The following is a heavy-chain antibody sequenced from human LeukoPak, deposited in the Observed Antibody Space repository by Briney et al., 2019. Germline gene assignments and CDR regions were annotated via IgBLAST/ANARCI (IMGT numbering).Heavy chain of an antibody. CDR2: IYPGDSDT. CDR1: GYSFTSYW. V-gene: IGHV5-51*01. Sequence: GESLKISCKGSGYSFTSYWIAWVRQMPGKGLEWMGMIYPGDSDTRYSPSFQGQVTISADKSISTAYLQWSSLKASDTAMYYCARGRRRGSYRVDYWGQGTLVTVSS. D-gene: IGHD1-26*01. CDR3: ARGRRRGSYRVDY. J-gene: IGHJ4*02.